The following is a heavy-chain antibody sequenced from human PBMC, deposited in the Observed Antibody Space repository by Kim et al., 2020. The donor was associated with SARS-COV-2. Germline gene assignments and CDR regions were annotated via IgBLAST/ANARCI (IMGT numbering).Heavy chain of an antibody. CDR1: GGSISSYY. V-gene: IGHV4-4*07. CDR2: IYTSGST. Sequence: SETLSLTCTVSGGSISSYYWSWIRQPAGKGLEWIGRIYTSGSTNYNPSLKSRVTMSVDTSKNQFSLKLSSVTAADTAVYYCARDNPYLWFGELLPDYWGQGTLVTVSS. J-gene: IGHJ4*02. CDR3: ARDNPYLWFGELLPDY. D-gene: IGHD3-10*01.